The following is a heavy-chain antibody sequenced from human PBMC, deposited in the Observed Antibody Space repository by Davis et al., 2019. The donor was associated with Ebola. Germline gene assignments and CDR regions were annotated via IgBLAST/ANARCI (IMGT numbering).Heavy chain of an antibody. CDR2: ISYDGSNK. J-gene: IGHJ4*02. CDR1: GFTFSSYG. CDR3: ARDGGDFGGVIVTSFDY. Sequence: GGSLRLSCAASGFTFSSYGMHWVRQAPGKGLEWVAVISYDGSNKYYADSVKGRFTISRDNSKNTLYLQMNSLRAEDTAVYYCARDGGDFGGVIVTSFDYWGQGTLVTVSS. V-gene: IGHV3-30*03. D-gene: IGHD3-16*02.